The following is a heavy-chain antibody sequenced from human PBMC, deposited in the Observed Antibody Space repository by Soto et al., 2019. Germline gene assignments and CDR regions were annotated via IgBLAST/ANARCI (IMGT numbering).Heavy chain of an antibody. J-gene: IGHJ5*02. Sequence: ASVKVSCKASGYTFTSYGISWVRQAPGQGLEWMGWISPYNGNTKFPQKLQGRVTMTTDTSTSTAYMELRSLRSDDTAVYYCARDRFGENWFDPWGQGTLVTVSS. CDR3: ARDRFGENWFDP. CDR1: GYTFTSYG. D-gene: IGHD3-10*01. CDR2: ISPYNGNT. V-gene: IGHV1-18*01.